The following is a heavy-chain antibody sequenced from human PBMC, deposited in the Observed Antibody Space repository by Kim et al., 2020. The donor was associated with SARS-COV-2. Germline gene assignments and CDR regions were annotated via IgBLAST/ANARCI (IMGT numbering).Heavy chain of an antibody. V-gene: IGHV3-74*01. Sequence: GGSLRLSCAASGFTFSSNWMHWVRQAPGQGLVWVSRVNSDGSTTVYADSVKGRFTISRDNAKNTLYLQMNSLRAEDTAVYFCARDPRVGSRYYGMDVWGQGTSVTVSS. J-gene: IGHJ6*02. CDR3: ARDPRVGSRYYGMDV. D-gene: IGHD1-26*01. CDR1: GFTFSSNW. CDR2: VNSDGSTT.